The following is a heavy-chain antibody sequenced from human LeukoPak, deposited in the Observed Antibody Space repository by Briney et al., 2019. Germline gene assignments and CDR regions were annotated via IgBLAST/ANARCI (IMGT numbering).Heavy chain of an antibody. CDR3: ATALRGVGF. CDR2: ISSRSSYI. D-gene: IGHD3-3*01. CDR1: GFTFSSYS. Sequence: PGGSLRLSCAASGFTFSSYSMNWVRQAPGKGLEWVSSISSRSSYIYYADSVKGRFTISRDNAKNSLYLQMNSLNSDDTGVYYCATALRGVGFWGQGTLVTVPS. J-gene: IGHJ4*02. V-gene: IGHV3-21*03.